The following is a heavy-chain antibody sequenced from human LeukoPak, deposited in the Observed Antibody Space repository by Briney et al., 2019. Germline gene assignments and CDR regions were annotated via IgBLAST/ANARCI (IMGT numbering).Heavy chain of an antibody. Sequence: SQTLSLTRAISGDSVSSNSAAWNWIRQSPARGLEWLGRAYYRSKWYNEYALSLKSRITITPDTSKNQFSLQLNSVTPEDTAVYYCARGRGSVYGDYAFDYWGQGTLVTVSS. CDR1: GDSVSSNSAA. CDR3: ARGRGSVYGDYAFDY. CDR2: AYYRSKWYN. V-gene: IGHV6-1*01. J-gene: IGHJ4*02. D-gene: IGHD4-17*01.